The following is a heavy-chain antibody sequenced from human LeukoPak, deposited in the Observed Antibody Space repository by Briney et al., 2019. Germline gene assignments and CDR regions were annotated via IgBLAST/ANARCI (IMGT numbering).Heavy chain of an antibody. J-gene: IGHJ4*02. V-gene: IGHV1-2*06. CDR1: GYTFTDYY. CDR2: INPNSGGT. Sequence: ASVKVSCKASGYTFTDYYMHWVRQAPGQGLEWMGRINPNSGGTNYAQKFQGRLTMTRDTSISTAYMELSRLRSDDTAVYYCATGDIVVVVAAVHWGQGTLVTVSS. D-gene: IGHD2-15*01. CDR3: ATGDIVVVVAAVH.